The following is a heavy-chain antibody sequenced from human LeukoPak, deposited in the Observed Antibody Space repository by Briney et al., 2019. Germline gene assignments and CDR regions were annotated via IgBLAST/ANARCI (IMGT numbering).Heavy chain of an antibody. Sequence: GGSLRLSCAASGFTFSNYAMNWVRQAPWKGLEWVSLISGSDGTIYYADSVKGRFTISRDNAKNSLYLQMNSLRAEDTAVYYCARDRTRGTVTLDPWGQGTLVTVSS. V-gene: IGHV3-48*04. D-gene: IGHD4-17*01. CDR2: ISGSDGTI. CDR3: ARDRTRGTVTLDP. J-gene: IGHJ5*02. CDR1: GFTFSNYA.